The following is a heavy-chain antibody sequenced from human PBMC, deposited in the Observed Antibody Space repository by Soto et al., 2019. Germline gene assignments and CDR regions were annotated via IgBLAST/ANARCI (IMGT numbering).Heavy chain of an antibody. D-gene: IGHD6-25*01. J-gene: IGHJ5*02. V-gene: IGHV4-59*01. CDR2: IYYTGNT. CDR1: GASISSYF. CDR3: ARSSTGYRFDP. Sequence: SSETLSLTCTVSGASISSYFWTWIRQPPGKGLEWIGYIYYTGNTNYSPSLKSRVTISLDTSKNQFSLKLSSVTAADTAVYYCARSSTGYRFDPWGQGALVTVSS.